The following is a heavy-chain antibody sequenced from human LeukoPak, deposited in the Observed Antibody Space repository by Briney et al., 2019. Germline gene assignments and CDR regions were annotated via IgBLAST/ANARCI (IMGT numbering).Heavy chain of an antibody. CDR1: GGSINSISYY. CDR3: ARLKIVASGTGYSDS. CDR2: IFYSGGT. Sequence: SETLYLTCTVSGGSINSISYYWGWIRQPPGKGLEGIGNIFYSGGTYYNPSLKSRVTISVDTSKNQFSLKLSSVTAADTAMYYCARLKIVASGTGYSDSWGQGTLVTVSS. D-gene: IGHD6-13*01. V-gene: IGHV4-39*01. J-gene: IGHJ4*02.